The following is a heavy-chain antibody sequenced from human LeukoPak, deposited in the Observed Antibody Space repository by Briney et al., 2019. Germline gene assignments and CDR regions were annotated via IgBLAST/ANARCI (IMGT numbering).Heavy chain of an antibody. D-gene: IGHD6-13*01. J-gene: IGHJ4*02. Sequence: PGGSLRLSCAASGFTFDDYAMHWVRQAPGKGLEWVSSISSSSSYIYYADSVKGRFTISRDNAKNSLYLQMNSLRAEDTAVYYCARGYSSSWELDYWGQGTLVTVSS. CDR2: ISSSSSYI. CDR1: GFTFDDYA. CDR3: ARGYSSSWELDY. V-gene: IGHV3-21*01.